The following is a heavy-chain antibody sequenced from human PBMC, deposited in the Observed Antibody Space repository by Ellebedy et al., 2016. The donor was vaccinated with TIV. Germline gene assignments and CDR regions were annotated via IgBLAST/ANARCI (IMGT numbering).Heavy chain of an antibody. Sequence: GGSLRLXXAASGFTFSNYWMSWVRQAPGKGLEWVANIKQDGSEIYYVNSVKGRFTISRDNAKNSLYLQMNSLRAEDTAVYYCARQFAAYSYGFDIWGQGTTVTVSS. CDR2: IKQDGSEI. CDR3: ARQFAAYSYGFDI. V-gene: IGHV3-7*01. CDR1: GFTFSNYW. D-gene: IGHD4-11*01. J-gene: IGHJ3*02.